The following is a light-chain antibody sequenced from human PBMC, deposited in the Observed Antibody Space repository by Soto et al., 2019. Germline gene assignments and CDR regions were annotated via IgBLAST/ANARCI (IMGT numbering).Light chain of an antibody. CDR1: QSGSYN. J-gene: IGKJ2*01. CDR2: AAS. CDR3: QQYNNWPPYT. Sequence: EIVMTQSPATLSVSPGERATLSCRASQSGSYNLAWYQQKPGQAPSLLIYAASTRATGIPARFSGSGSGTEFTLTISSLQSEDFAVYYCQQYNNWPPYTFGQGTKLEIK. V-gene: IGKV3-15*01.